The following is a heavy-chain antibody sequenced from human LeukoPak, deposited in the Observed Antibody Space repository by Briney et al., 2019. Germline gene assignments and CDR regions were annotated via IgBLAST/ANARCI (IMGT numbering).Heavy chain of an antibody. V-gene: IGHV4-38-2*01. CDR2: IYYSGST. Sequence: GSLRLSCAASGFTFSSYAMSWIRQPPGKGLEWIGSIYYSGSTYYNPSLKSRVTISVDTSKNQFSLKLSSVTAADTAVYYCARSDWYQLPRGVFGMDVWGQGTTVTVSS. J-gene: IGHJ6*02. CDR1: GFTFSSYA. D-gene: IGHD2-2*01. CDR3: ARSDWYQLPRGVFGMDV.